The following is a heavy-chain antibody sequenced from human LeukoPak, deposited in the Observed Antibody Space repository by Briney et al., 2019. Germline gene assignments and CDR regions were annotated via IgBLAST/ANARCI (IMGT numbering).Heavy chain of an antibody. J-gene: IGHJ3*02. CDR2: ISSYNGNT. V-gene: IGHV1-18*04. D-gene: IGHD3-10*01. CDR3: ARGLSYGRGAFDI. Sequence: ASVKVSCKASGYTFISYGISWVRQAPGQGLEWMGWISSYNGNTHYAQKFQGRVTMTRNTSISTAYMELSSLRSEDTAVYYCARGLSYGRGAFDIWGQGTMVTVSS. CDR1: GYTFISYG.